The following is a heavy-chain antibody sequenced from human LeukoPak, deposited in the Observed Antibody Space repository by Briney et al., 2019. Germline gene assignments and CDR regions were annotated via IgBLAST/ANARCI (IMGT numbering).Heavy chain of an antibody. J-gene: IGHJ4*02. CDR1: GFTFSSYG. CDR2: IWYDGGNK. Sequence: GGSLRLSCAASGFTFSSYGMHWVRQAPGKGLEWVAVIWYDGGNKYYADSVKGRFTISRDNSKNTLYLQMNSLRAEDTAVYYCARGLLWFGELFYYFDYWGQGTLVTVSS. CDR3: ARGLLWFGELFYYFDY. D-gene: IGHD3-10*01. V-gene: IGHV3-33*01.